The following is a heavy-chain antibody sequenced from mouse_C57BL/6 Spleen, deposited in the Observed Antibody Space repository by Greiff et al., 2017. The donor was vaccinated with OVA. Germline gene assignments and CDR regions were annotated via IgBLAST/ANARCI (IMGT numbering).Heavy chain of an antibody. Sequence: EVMLVESGGGLVKPGGSLKLSCAASGFTFSDYGMHWVRQAPEKGLEWVAYISSGSSTIYYADTVKGRFTISRDNAKNTLFLQMTSLRSEDTAMYYCASPYDYDGTGYFDVWGTGTTVTVSS. V-gene: IGHV5-17*01. CDR2: ISSGSSTI. CDR3: ASPYDYDGTGYFDV. D-gene: IGHD2-4*01. J-gene: IGHJ1*03. CDR1: GFTFSDYG.